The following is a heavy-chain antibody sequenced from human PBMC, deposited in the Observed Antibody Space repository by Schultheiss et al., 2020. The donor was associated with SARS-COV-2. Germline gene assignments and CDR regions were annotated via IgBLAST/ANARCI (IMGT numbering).Heavy chain of an antibody. CDR1: GGSISNYY. Sequence: SQTLSLTCTVSGGSISNYYWSWIRQPPGKGLEWIGYIYYDGGTKYNPSLKSRVTISVDTSKNQFSLKLSSVTAADTAVYYCARDRSGYPPRYGMDVWGQGTTVTVSS. D-gene: IGHD3-22*01. V-gene: IGHV4-59*01. CDR2: IYYDGGT. CDR3: ARDRSGYPPRYGMDV. J-gene: IGHJ6*02.